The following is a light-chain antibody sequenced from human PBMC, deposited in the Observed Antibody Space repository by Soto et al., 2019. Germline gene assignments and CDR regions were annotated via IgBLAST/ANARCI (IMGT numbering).Light chain of an antibody. CDR3: QQYGRGT. CDR1: QSISSTY. V-gene: IGKV3-20*01. J-gene: IGKJ4*01. CDR2: GAS. Sequence: ETVLTQSPGTLSLSPGERATLSCRASQSISSTYLAWYQHKPGQAPRLLMYGASNRATGIPDRFSGSGSGTDFTLTISRLEPEDVAVYYCQQYGRGTFGGGTKVEIK.